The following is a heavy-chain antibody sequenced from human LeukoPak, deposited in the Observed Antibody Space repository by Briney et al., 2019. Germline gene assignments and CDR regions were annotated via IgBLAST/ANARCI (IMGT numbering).Heavy chain of an antibody. CDR2: ISSSGSTI. Sequence: GGSLRLSCAASGFTFSSYEMNWVRQAPGKGREWVSYISSSGSTIYYADSVKGRFTISRDNAKNSLYLQMNSLRAEDTAVYYCARVGIVVVSDYWGQGTLVTVSS. V-gene: IGHV3-48*03. J-gene: IGHJ4*02. CDR1: GFTFSSYE. D-gene: IGHD3-22*01. CDR3: ARVGIVVVSDY.